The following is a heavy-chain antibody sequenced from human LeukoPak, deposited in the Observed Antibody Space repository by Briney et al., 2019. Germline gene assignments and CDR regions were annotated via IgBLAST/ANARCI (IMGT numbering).Heavy chain of an antibody. J-gene: IGHJ6*03. D-gene: IGHD3-9*01. CDR1: GYSISSGYY. Sequence: PSETLSLTCTVSGYSISSGYYWGWIRQPPGKGLEWIGSIYHSGSTYYNPSLKSRVTISVDTSKNQFSLKLSSVTAADTAVYYCARVRGALTGYPYYYYYYYMDVWGKGTTVTISS. CDR3: ARVRGALTGYPYYYYYYYMDV. CDR2: IYHSGST. V-gene: IGHV4-38-2*02.